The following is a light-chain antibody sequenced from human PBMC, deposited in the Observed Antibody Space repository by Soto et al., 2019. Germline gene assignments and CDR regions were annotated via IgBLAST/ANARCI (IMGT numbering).Light chain of an antibody. Sequence: DIQMTQSPSTLSGSVGDRVTITCRASQTISSWLAWYQQKPGKAPKLLIYKASTLKSGVPSRFSGSVSVTEFTLTISSLHPDDFATYYCQHYNSYSEAVGQGTKVDSK. J-gene: IGKJ1*01. V-gene: IGKV1-5*03. CDR3: QHYNSYSEA. CDR2: KAS. CDR1: QTISSW.